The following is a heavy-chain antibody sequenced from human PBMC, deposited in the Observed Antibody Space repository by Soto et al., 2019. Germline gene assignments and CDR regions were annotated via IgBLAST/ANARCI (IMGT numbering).Heavy chain of an antibody. CDR2: ISYDGSNK. D-gene: IGHD6-13*01. CDR1: GFTFSSYG. CDR3: ARQGGDSSSWPDYYYYYGMDV. V-gene: IGHV3-30*03. J-gene: IGHJ6*02. Sequence: PGGSLRLSCAASGFTFSSYGMHWVRQAPGKGLEWVAVISYDGSNKYYGDSVKGQVTISADKSISTAYLQWSSLKASDTAMYYCARQGGDSSSWPDYYYYYGMDVWGQGTTVTVSS.